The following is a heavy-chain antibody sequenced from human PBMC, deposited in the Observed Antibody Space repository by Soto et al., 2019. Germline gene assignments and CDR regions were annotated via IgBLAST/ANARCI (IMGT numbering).Heavy chain of an antibody. CDR3: AREGIAAAEGSYYYYYGMDV. CDR1: GYTFTSYY. D-gene: IGHD6-13*01. CDR2: INPSGGST. Sequence: GASVKVSCKASGYTFTSYYMHWVRQAPGQGLEWMGIINPSGGSTSYAQKFQGRVTMTRDTSTSTVYMELSSLRSEDTAVYYCAREGIAAAEGSYYYYYGMDVWGQGTTVTVSS. V-gene: IGHV1-46*01. J-gene: IGHJ6*02.